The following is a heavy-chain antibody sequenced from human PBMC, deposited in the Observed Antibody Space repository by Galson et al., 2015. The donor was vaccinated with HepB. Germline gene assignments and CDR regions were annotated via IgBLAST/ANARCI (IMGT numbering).Heavy chain of an antibody. V-gene: IGHV3-53*01. CDR1: GFTVSSNY. CDR3: ARVPRVSSHFQGMDV. Sequence: SLRLSCAASGFTVSSNYMSWVRQAPGKGLDWVSVIYSGGTTYYADSVNGRFTMSRDDSKNMLYLQMNSLRAEDTAVYYCARVPRVSSHFQGMDVWGQGTTVTVSS. J-gene: IGHJ6*02. CDR2: IYSGGTT.